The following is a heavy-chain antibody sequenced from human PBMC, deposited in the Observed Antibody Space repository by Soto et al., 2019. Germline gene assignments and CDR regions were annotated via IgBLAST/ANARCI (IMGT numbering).Heavy chain of an antibody. CDR1: GYTFTSYA. D-gene: IGHD3-22*01. Sequence: ASVKVSCKASGYTFTSYAMHWVRQAPGQRLEWMGWINAGNGNTKCSQKFQGRVTITRDTSASTAYMELSSLRSEDTAVYYCASWYGSGYCAWCQGTLVTVSA. CDR3: ASWYGSGYCA. CDR2: INAGNGNT. J-gene: IGHJ5*02. V-gene: IGHV1-3*01.